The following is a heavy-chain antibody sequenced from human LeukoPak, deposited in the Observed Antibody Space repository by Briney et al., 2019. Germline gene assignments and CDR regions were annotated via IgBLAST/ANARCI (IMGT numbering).Heavy chain of an antibody. CDR1: GGSISSSSYY. CDR3: ARHFPGYSSAWYGFCDY. V-gene: IGHV4-39*01. D-gene: IGHD6-19*01. CDR2: IYYSGST. Sequence: SETLSLTCTVSGGSISSSSYYWGWIRQPPGKGLEWIGSIYYSGSTYYNPSLKSRVTISVDTSKNQFSLKLSSVTAADAAVYYCARHFPGYSSAWYGFCDYWGQGTLVTASS. J-gene: IGHJ4*02.